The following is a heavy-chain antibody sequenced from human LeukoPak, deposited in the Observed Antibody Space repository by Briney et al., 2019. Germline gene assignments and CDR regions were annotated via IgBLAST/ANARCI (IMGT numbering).Heavy chain of an antibody. J-gene: IGHJ4*02. CDR2: ISSSSSYI. V-gene: IGHV3-21*01. CDR3: AREGVAVAATDY. Sequence: GGSLRLSCAASGFTFSSYSMNWVRQAPGKGLEWVSSISSSSSYIYYADSVKGRFTISRYNAKNSLYLQMNSLRAEDTAVYYCAREGVAVAATDYWGQGTLVTVSS. D-gene: IGHD6-19*01. CDR1: GFTFSSYS.